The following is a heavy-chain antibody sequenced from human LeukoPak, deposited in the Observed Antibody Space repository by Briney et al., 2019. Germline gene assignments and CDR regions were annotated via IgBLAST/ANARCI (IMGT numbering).Heavy chain of an antibody. Sequence: GGSLTLSCAASGFTFSSYAMSWVRQAPGKGLECVSAISGSCGSTYYADSVNGRFTISSDNSKNTLYLQMNSLRAEDTAVYYCAKDLESGSSSVFDYWGQGTLVTVSS. CDR1: GFTFSSYA. CDR2: ISGSCGST. V-gene: IGHV3-23*01. J-gene: IGHJ4*02. D-gene: IGHD6-13*01. CDR3: AKDLESGSSSVFDY.